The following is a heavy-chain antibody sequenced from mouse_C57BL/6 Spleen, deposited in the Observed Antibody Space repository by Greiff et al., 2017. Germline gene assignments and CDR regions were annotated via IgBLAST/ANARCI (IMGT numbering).Heavy chain of an antibody. J-gene: IGHJ1*03. CDR3: ARDSNYSYWYFDV. Sequence: VQLKESDAELVKPGASVTISCKVSGYTFTDHTIHWMKQRPEQGLEWIGYIYPRDGSTKYNEKFKGKATLTADKSSSTAYMQLNSLTSEDSAVYFCARDSNYSYWYFDVWGTGTTVTVSS. V-gene: IGHV1-78*01. CDR1: GYTFTDHT. CDR2: IYPRDGST. D-gene: IGHD2-5*01.